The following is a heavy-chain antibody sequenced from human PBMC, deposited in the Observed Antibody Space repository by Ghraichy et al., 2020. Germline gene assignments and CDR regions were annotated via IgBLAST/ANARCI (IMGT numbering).Heavy chain of an antibody. CDR2: IYHSGST. CDR1: GGSISSSNW. V-gene: IGHV4-4*02. D-gene: IGHD5/OR15-5a*01. CDR3: AISVSQKYYYYGMDV. Sequence: SETLSLTCAVSGGSISSSNWWSWVRQPPGKGLEWIGEIYHSGSTNYNPSLKSRVTISVDKSKNQFSLKLSSVTAADTAVYYCAISVSQKYYYYGMDVWGQGTTVTVSS. J-gene: IGHJ6*02.